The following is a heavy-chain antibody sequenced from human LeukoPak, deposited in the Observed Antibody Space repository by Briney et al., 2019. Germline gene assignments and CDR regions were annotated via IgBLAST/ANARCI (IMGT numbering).Heavy chain of an antibody. CDR3: ARDLWFGEVVSFDL. CDR1: GFTFSSYG. Sequence: QPGGSLRLSCAASGFTFSSYGMHWVRQAPGKGLEWVAFIRYDGSNKYYADSVKGRFTISRDNAKNSLYLQMNSLRAEDTAVYYCARDLWFGEVVSFDLWGRGTLVTVSS. D-gene: IGHD2-2*01. CDR2: IRYDGSNK. J-gene: IGHJ2*01. V-gene: IGHV3-30*02.